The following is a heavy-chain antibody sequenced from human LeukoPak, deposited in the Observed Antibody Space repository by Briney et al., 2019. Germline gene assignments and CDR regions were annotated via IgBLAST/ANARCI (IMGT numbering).Heavy chain of an antibody. Sequence: SETLSLTCTVSGGSISSGGYYWSWIRQHPGKGLEWIGYIYYSGSTYYSPSLKSRVTISVDTSKNQFSLKLSSVTAADTAVYYCARENYYDSSGYDDAFDIWGQGTMVTVSS. CDR3: ARENYYDSSGYDDAFDI. CDR1: GGSISSGGYY. CDR2: IYYSGST. V-gene: IGHV4-31*03. D-gene: IGHD3-22*01. J-gene: IGHJ3*02.